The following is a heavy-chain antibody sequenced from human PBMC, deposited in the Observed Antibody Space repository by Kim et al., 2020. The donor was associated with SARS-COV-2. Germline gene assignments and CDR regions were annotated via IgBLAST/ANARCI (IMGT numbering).Heavy chain of an antibody. J-gene: IGHJ2*01. CDR1: GFSSSDYS. CDR3: ARDLGIAILTRWFFDL. CDR2: ISSSTSYR. V-gene: IGHV3-21*01. D-gene: IGHD2-21*01. Sequence: GGSLRLSCEASGFSSSDYSMNWVRQAPGKGLEWVSYISSSTSYRYYADSVKGRFTISRDRAKNSVYLQMDNLRAEDTAVYYCARDLGIAILTRWFFDLWGRGTRVIVSS.